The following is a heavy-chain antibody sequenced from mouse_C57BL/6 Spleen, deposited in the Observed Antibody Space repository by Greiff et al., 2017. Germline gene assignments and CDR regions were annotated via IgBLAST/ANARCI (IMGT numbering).Heavy chain of an antibody. J-gene: IGHJ2*01. Sequence: QVQLQQPGAELVMPGASVKLSCKASGYTFTSYWMPWVKQRPGQGLEWIGEIDPSDSYTNYNQKFKGKSTLSVDKSSSTAYMQLSSLTSEDSAVYYCASLDGRGYWGQGTTLTVSS. CDR3: ASLDGRGY. CDR2: IDPSDSYT. CDR1: GYTFTSYW. D-gene: IGHD1-1*02. V-gene: IGHV1-69*01.